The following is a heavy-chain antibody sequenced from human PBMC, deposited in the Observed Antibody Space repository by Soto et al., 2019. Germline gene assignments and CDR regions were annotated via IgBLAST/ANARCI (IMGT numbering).Heavy chain of an antibody. D-gene: IGHD3-10*01. CDR3: ARDRLVELLGGHDAFDI. V-gene: IGHV3-33*01. CDR2: IWYDGSNK. CDR1: GFTFSSYG. J-gene: IGHJ3*02. Sequence: GGSLRLSCAASGFTFSSYGMHWVRQAPGKGLEWVAVIWYDGSNKYYADSVKGRFTISRDNSKNTLYLQMNSLRAEDTAVYYCARDRLVELLGGHDAFDIWGQGTMVTVSS.